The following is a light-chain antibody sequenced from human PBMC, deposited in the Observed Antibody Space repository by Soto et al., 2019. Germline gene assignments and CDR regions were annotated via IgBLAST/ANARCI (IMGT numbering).Light chain of an antibody. J-gene: IGKJ1*01. Sequence: DIQMTQSPSSLSASVGDRVTITCRASQSISSYLNWYQQKPGKAPNLLIYTASSLESGVPLRFSGSGSGTDFTLTIASLQPEDFATYFCQQSYSRPRTFDQGTKVEIK. CDR3: QQSYSRPRT. CDR2: TAS. V-gene: IGKV1-39*01. CDR1: QSISSY.